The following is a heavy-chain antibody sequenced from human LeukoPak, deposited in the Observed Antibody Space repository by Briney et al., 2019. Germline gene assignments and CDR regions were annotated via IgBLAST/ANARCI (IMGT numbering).Heavy chain of an antibody. V-gene: IGHV4-34*01. J-gene: IGHJ6*02. CDR3: LQWFPESAMDA. Sequence: PSETLSLTCAVYSGSFSVYYWGWIRQAPGKGLEWIGEINHSGGTNYNPSLESRVIISVDTSRKQFNLRLNSVTAADTAVYYCLQWFPESAMDAWGQGTTVTVSS. CDR2: INHSGGT. D-gene: IGHD3-10*01. CDR1: SGSFSVYY.